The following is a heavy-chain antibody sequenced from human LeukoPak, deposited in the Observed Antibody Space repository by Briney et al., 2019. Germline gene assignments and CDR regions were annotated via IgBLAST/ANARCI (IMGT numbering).Heavy chain of an antibody. J-gene: IGHJ6*02. CDR2: ITAGNGNT. D-gene: IGHD4-17*01. CDR1: GYTFTGYY. V-gene: IGHV1-3*01. Sequence: GASVKVSCTASGYTFTGYYMHWVRQAPGQRLEEMGWITAGNGNTKYSQKFQGRVTITRDTSASTAYMELSSLRSEDTAVYYCARAEADYGDYVDYYYYGMDVWGQGTTVTVSS. CDR3: ARAEADYGDYVDYYYYGMDV.